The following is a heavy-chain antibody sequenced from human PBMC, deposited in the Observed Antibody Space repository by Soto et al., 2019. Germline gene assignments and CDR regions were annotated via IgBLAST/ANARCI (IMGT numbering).Heavy chain of an antibody. J-gene: IGHJ5*02. CDR1: GGSISSGDYY. CDR2: IYYSGST. Sequence: QVQLQESGPGLVKPSQTLSLTCTVSGGSISSGDYYWSWIRQPPGEGLEWIEYIYYSGSTYYNPSLKSRVTISVDTSKNHFSLNLSSVTAADTAVYYCARSLHYGVNWFDPWGQGTLVTVSS. CDR3: ARSLHYGVNWFDP. D-gene: IGHD4-17*01. V-gene: IGHV4-30-4*01.